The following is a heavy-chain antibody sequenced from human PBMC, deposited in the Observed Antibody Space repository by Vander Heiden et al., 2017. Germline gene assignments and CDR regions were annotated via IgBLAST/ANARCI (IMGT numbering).Heavy chain of an antibody. CDR2: ISGSGGRL. V-gene: IGHV3-23*01. Sequence: QLLESGGGFVQPGGSLRVSCAACEFTFSSYAMTWFRQVPGKGLEWVSTISGSGGRLFYADSVKGRFTISRDNSKNTLYLQMNSLRAEDTAVYYCAKGSGSSSWNFDYWGQGTLVTVSS. J-gene: IGHJ4*02. CDR3: AKGSGSSSWNFDY. CDR1: EFTFSSYA. D-gene: IGHD6-13*01.